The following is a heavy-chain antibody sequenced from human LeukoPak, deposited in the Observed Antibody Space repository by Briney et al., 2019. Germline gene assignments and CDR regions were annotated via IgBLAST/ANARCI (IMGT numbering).Heavy chain of an antibody. CDR2: INPNSGGT. D-gene: IGHD1-26*01. J-gene: IGHJ4*02. Sequence: ASVKVSCKASGYTFTSYDINWVRQATGQGLEWMGWINPNSGGTNYAQKFQGRVTMTRDTSISTAYMELSRLRSDDTAVYYCARGPVCSGSPPIQIDFDYWGQGTLVTVSS. CDR3: ARGPVCSGSPPIQIDFDY. V-gene: IGHV1-2*02. CDR1: GYTFTSYD.